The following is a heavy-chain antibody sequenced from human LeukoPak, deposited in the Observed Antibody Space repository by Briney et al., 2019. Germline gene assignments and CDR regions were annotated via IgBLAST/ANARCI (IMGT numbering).Heavy chain of an antibody. CDR3: AKGPYSSSWTYFDY. D-gene: IGHD6-13*01. CDR2: ISWNSGSI. V-gene: IGHV3-9*03. CDR1: GFTFDDYA. Sequence: GGSLRLSCAASGFTFDDYAMHWVRHAPGKGLEWVSGISWNSGSIGYADSVKGRFTISRDNAKNSLYLQMNSLRAEDMALYYCAKGPYSSSWTYFDYWGQGTLVTVSS. J-gene: IGHJ4*02.